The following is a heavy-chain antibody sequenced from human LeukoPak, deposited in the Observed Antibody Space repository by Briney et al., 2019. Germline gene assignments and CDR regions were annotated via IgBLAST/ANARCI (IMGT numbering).Heavy chain of an antibody. V-gene: IGHV3-73*01. CDR2: IRSKANSYAK. CDR3: SRDLVGVSSLDY. CDR1: GFTLSGST. J-gene: IGHJ4*02. D-gene: IGHD1-26*01. Sequence: AGGSLGLSCTASGFTLSGSTLHWVRQASGKGLEWVGRIRSKANSYAKASAASVKGRFTISRDDSKDTAYLQMNSLKTEDTAVYYCSRDLVGVSSLDYWGQGTLVTVSS.